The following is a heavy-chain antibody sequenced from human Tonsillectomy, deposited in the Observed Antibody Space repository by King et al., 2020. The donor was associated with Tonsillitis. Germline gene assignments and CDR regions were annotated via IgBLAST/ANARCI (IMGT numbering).Heavy chain of an antibody. CDR2: IYPGDFDS. Sequence: VQLVESGAEVKKPGESLKISCKTSGYSFSTYWIGWVRQMPGKGLEWMGIIYPGDFDSRYSPSFQGQVTISADKSISTAYLQWSSLKASDTALYYCAISRRTVATIDDFDIWGQGTMVTVSS. J-gene: IGHJ3*02. V-gene: IGHV5-51*01. CDR3: AISRRTVATIDDFDI. CDR1: GYSFSTYW. D-gene: IGHD5-12*01.